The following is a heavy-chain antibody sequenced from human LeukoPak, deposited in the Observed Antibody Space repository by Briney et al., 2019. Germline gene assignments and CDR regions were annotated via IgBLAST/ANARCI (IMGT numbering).Heavy chain of an antibody. CDR2: ISAYNGNT. CDR3: AREGYYYDSSGYSLYYFDY. J-gene: IGHJ4*02. V-gene: IGHV1-18*01. CDR1: GYTFTSYG. Sequence: ASVKVSCKASGYTFTSYGICWVRQAPGQGLEWMGWISAYNGNTNYAQKLQGRVTMTTDISTSTAYMELRSLRSDDTAVYYCAREGYYYDSSGYSLYYFDYWGQGTLVTVSS. D-gene: IGHD3-22*01.